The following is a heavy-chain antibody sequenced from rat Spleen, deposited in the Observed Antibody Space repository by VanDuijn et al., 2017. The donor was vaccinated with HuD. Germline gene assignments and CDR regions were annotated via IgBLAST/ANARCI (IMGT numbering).Heavy chain of an antibody. J-gene: IGHJ1*01. V-gene: IGHV2-15*01. Sequence: QVQLKESGPGLVQPSQTLSLTCTVSGFSLTSYHVSWVRQPPGKGLEWMGVIWTGGSTAYNSTLKSRLSISRDTSKSQVFLKMNSLQTEDTAIYFCTRPNNPYWYFDFWGPGTMVTVSS. CDR3: TRPNNPYWYFDF. CDR1: GFSLTSYH. CDR2: IWTGGST. D-gene: IGHD1-5*01.